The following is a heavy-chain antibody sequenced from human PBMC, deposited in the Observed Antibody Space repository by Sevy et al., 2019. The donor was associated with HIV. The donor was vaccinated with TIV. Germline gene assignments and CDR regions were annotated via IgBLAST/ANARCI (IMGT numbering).Heavy chain of an antibody. CDR1: GFSFSQYS. CDR2: ISGSSGTI. Sequence: GGSLRLSCAASGFSFSQYSMNWVRQAPGKGLEWLSYISGSSGTIYYAGSVKGRFTISRDNAKNSVYLQMNSLGPEDAAVYYCAKDLLGDYYDSSGVLDYWGQGTLVTVSS. V-gene: IGHV3-48*01. D-gene: IGHD3-22*01. CDR3: AKDLLGDYYDSSGVLDY. J-gene: IGHJ4*02.